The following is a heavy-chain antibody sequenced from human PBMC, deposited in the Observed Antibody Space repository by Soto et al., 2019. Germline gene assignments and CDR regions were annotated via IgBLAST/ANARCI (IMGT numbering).Heavy chain of an antibody. Sequence: QLRLQESGPGQVKPSETLSLTCAVSGGSIRSSNFFWGWIRQPPGKGLEWIGTVYYSGNTYYNPSLNRGFTISVDTSQNQFTLKLHSVTVADTAVYYCARRKGIAAARGFFDSWGQGALVTVSS. CDR3: ARRKGIAAARGFFDS. D-gene: IGHD6-13*01. CDR2: VYYSGNT. CDR1: GGSIRSSNFF. J-gene: IGHJ4*02. V-gene: IGHV4-39*01.